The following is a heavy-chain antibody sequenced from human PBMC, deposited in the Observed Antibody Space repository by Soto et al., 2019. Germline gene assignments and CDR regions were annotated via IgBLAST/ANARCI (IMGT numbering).Heavy chain of an antibody. J-gene: IGHJ5*02. CDR2: ISYSGST. D-gene: IGHD2-15*01. Sequence: SETLSLTCTVSDGSIRSGDYFWSWIRQPPGKGLEWIGYISYSGSTYYNPSLESRVSVSVDTSTNQFSLKLSSVTAADTAVYFCARGADIAVVITATPDYWFDPWGQGTLVTVSS. CDR1: DGSIRSGDYF. V-gene: IGHV4-30-4*01. CDR3: ARGADIAVVITATPDYWFDP.